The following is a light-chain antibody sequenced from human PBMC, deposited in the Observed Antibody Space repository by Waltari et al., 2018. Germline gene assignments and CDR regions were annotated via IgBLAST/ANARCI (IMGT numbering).Light chain of an antibody. CDR3: HQYNRWPRT. Sequence: EVVLTQSPGTLSLSPGERATLSCRASQSVSNNLAWYQQKPGQTPRLLIYGASIRATGIPARFSGSGSGTEFTLTISSLQSEDFAVYYCHQYNRWPRTFGQGTKVEIK. CDR1: QSVSNN. CDR2: GAS. V-gene: IGKV3D-15*01. J-gene: IGKJ1*01.